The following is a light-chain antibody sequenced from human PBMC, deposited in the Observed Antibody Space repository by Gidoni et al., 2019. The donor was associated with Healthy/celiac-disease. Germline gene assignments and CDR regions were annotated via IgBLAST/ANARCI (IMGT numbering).Light chain of an antibody. CDR3: SSYTSSSTPLVV. CDR1: SSDVGGYNY. V-gene: IGLV2-14*03. CDR2: YVS. Sequence: QSALNQPASVSGSPGQSITISCTGTSSDVGGYNYISWYKQPPGKAPKLMIYYVSNRPSGVSNRFSGSKSGNTASLTISGLQAEDEADYYCSSYTSSSTPLVVFGGGTKLTVL. J-gene: IGLJ2*01.